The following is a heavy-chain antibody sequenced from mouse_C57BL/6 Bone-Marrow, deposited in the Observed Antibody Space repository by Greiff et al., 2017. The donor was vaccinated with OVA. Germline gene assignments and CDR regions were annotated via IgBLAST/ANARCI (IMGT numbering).Heavy chain of an antibody. CDR2: ISNGGGST. CDR3: ARQGYYGSSLRFDV. V-gene: IGHV5-12*01. J-gene: IGHJ1*03. Sequence: DVQLQESGGGLVQPGGSLKLSCAASGFTFSDYYMYWVRQTPEKRLEWVAYISNGGGSTYYPDTVKGRFTISRDNAKNTLYLQMSRLKSEDTAMYYCARQGYYGSSLRFDVWGTGTTVTVSS. CDR1: GFTFSDYY. D-gene: IGHD1-1*01.